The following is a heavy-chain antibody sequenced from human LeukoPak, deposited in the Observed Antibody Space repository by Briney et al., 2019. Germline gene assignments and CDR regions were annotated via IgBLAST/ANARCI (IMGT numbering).Heavy chain of an antibody. CDR1: GFTFSNYW. CDR2: INPDGSTT. CDR3: AKDLHYGSADY. V-gene: IGHV3-74*01. J-gene: IGHJ4*02. Sequence: GGSLRLSCAASGFTFSNYWMHWVRQDPGRGLVWVSFINPDGSTTNYADSVKGRFTISRDNAKNALYLQMNSLRAEDTAVYYCAKDLHYGSADYWGQGTLVTVSS. D-gene: IGHD3-10*01.